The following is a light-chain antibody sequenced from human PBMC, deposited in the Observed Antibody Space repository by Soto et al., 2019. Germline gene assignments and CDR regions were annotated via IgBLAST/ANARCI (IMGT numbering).Light chain of an antibody. Sequence: DIQITHSPSSLSASVGDRVTITCRASQSISSYLNWYQHKPGKAPNLLIYAATTLQSGVPSRFSGSGSGTDFTLTISSLQPEDFATYYCQQSYSTPQVTFGGGTKVDI. CDR1: QSISSY. CDR3: QQSYSTPQVT. V-gene: IGKV1-39*01. J-gene: IGKJ4*01. CDR2: AAT.